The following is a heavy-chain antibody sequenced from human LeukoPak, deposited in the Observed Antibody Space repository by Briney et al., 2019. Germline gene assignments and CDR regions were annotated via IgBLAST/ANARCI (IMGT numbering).Heavy chain of an antibody. V-gene: IGHV4-30-4*07. J-gene: IGHJ4*02. CDR2: IYYSGST. Sequence: SETLSLTCAVSGGSISSGGYSWSWIRQPPGKGLEWIGYIYYSGSTYHNPSLKSRVTISVDTSKNQFSLKLSSVTAADTAVYYCARDLDYWGQGTLVTVSS. CDR3: ARDLDY. CDR1: GGSISSGGYS.